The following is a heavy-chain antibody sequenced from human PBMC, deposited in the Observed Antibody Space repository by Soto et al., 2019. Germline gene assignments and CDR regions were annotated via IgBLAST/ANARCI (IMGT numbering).Heavy chain of an antibody. Sequence: QVQLVQSGAEVKKPGSSVKVSCKASGGTFSSYAISWVRQAPGQGLEWMGGIIPIFGTANYAQKFQGRVTITADESTSTDYMELSSLRSEDTAVYYCARGDVVVVAATRGDYYYGMDVWGQGTTVTVSS. CDR3: ARGDVVVVAATRGDYYYGMDV. J-gene: IGHJ6*02. V-gene: IGHV1-69*01. CDR1: GGTFSSYA. D-gene: IGHD2-15*01. CDR2: IIPIFGTA.